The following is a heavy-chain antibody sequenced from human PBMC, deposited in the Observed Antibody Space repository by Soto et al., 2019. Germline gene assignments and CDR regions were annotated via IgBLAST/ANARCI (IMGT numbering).Heavy chain of an antibody. V-gene: IGHV4-4*07. CDR3: ASSSSARRLQKDYYYYYYGMDV. CDR2: IYSDGTT. CDR1: GGSISGYY. J-gene: IGHJ6*02. Sequence: PSETLSLTCTVSGGSISGYYWSWVRQPAGKGLEWVGRIYSDGTTNYSPSLKSRVTMSLDTSKDQFSLHLNSVTAEDTAVYYCASSSSARRLQKDYYYYYYGMDVWGQGTTVTVSS. D-gene: IGHD2-2*01.